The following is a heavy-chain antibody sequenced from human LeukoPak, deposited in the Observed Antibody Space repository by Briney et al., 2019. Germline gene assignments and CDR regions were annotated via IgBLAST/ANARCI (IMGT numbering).Heavy chain of an antibody. V-gene: IGHV4-4*07. D-gene: IGHD5-18*01. CDR1: GGSISSYY. CDR3: ARDLRGYSYGPDDY. Sequence: PSETLSLTCTVSGGSISSYYWSWIRQTAGKGLEWIGRIYTSGSTNYNPSLKSRVTMSVDTSKNQFSLKLSSVTAADTAVYYCARDLRGYSYGPDDYWGQGTLVTVSS. CDR2: IYTSGST. J-gene: IGHJ4*02.